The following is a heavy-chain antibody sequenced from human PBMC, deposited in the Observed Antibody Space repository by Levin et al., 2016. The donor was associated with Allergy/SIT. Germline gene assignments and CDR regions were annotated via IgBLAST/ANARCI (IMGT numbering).Heavy chain of an antibody. CDR3: ARVADYYDSSGYQGGHAFDI. D-gene: IGHD3-22*01. Sequence: WVRQAPGQGLEWMGWINPNSGNTNYAQKLQGRVTMTTDTSTSTAYMELRSLRSDDTAVYYCARVADYYDSSGYQGGHAFDIWGQGTMVTVSS. V-gene: IGHV1-18*01. CDR2: INPNSGNT. J-gene: IGHJ3*02.